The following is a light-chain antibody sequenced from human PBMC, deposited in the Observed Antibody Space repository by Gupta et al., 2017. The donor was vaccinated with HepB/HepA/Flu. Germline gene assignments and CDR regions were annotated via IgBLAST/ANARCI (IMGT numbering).Light chain of an antibody. V-gene: IGKV3-20*01. CDR2: GAS. CDR3: QQYGSSPPYT. J-gene: IGKJ2*01. CDR1: QSVTSGS. Sequence: EIVLTQSPGTLSFSPGKRATLSCRASQSVTSGSLTWYQQKPGLTPRLLIYGASSRASGIPDRFSGSGSGTDFTLTISRLEPEDFAVYYCQQYGSSPPYTFGQGTKLEIK.